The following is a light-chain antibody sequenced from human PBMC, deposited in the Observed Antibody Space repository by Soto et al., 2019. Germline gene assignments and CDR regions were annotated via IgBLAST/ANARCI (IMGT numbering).Light chain of an antibody. CDR3: QQYNNLPV. CDR2: GAS. J-gene: IGKJ5*01. V-gene: IGKV3-15*01. Sequence: ERRLTYNPITLSVAPGERATLSCRASQSITNNLAWYQQKPGQAPRLLIYGASTRATGIPARFSGSGSGTEFTLTISSLQSEDFAVYYCQQYNNLPVFGQVTRLEN. CDR1: QSITNN.